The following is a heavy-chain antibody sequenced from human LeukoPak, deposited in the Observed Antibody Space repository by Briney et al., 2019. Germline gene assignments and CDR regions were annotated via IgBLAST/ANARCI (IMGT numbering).Heavy chain of an antibody. CDR1: GFTFSDYY. D-gene: IGHD2-21*02. Sequence: GGSPRLSCAASGFTFSDYYMSWIRQAPGRGLEWVSYISSSGSTIYYADSVKGRFTISRDNAKNSLYLQMNSLRAEDTAVYYCAREGTNCGGDCYSVSAYGMDVWGQGTTVTVSS. J-gene: IGHJ6*02. CDR2: ISSSGSTI. CDR3: AREGTNCGGDCYSVSAYGMDV. V-gene: IGHV3-11*01.